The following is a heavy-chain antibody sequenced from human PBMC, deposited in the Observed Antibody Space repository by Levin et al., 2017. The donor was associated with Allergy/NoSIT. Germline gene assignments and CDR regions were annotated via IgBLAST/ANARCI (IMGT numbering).Heavy chain of an antibody. V-gene: IGHV3-53*01. CDR1: GFTVSSNS. J-gene: IGHJ6*02. D-gene: IGHD3-10*01. Sequence: GGSLRLSCAASGFTVSSNSMSWVRQAPGKGLEWVSFIYSAGSANYADSVKGRFTISRDNSKNTLYLQMNSLRAEDTAVYYWARDERGPRADLYGMDVWGQGTTVTVSS. CDR2: IYSAGSA. CDR3: ARDERGPRADLYGMDV.